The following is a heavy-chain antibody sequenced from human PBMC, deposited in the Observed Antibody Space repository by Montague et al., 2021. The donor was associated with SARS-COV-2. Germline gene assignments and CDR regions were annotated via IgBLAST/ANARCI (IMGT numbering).Heavy chain of an antibody. CDR3: ARVRYYGSGTSSGMDV. V-gene: IGHV4-34*01. D-gene: IGHD3-10*01. Sequence: SETLSLTCTVSGGSISSYYWSWIRQPPGRGLEWIGEINHSGSANYNPSLKSRVTISVDTSKNQFSLKLSSVTAADTAVYYCARVRYYGSGTSSGMDVWGQGTTVTVSS. J-gene: IGHJ6*02. CDR1: GGSISSYY. CDR2: INHSGSA.